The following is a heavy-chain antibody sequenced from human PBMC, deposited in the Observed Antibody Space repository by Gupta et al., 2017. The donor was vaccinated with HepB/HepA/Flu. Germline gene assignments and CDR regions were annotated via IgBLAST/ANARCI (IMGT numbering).Heavy chain of an antibody. CDR2: IYYSGST. CDR3: ARGGMIAAVPDPKYFQH. V-gene: IGHV4-59*01. J-gene: IGHJ1*01. CDR1: GGSISSYY. D-gene: IGHD6-13*01. Sequence: QVQLQESGPGLVKPSETLSLTCTVSGGSISSYYWSLIRQPPGKGLEWIGYIYYSGSTNYNPSLKSRVTISVDTSKNQFSLKLSSVTAADTAVYYCARGGMIAAVPDPKYFQHWGQGTLVTVSS.